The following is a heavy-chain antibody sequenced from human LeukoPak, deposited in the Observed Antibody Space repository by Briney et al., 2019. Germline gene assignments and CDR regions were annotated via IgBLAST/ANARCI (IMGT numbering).Heavy chain of an antibody. V-gene: IGHV3-48*03. D-gene: IGHD3-10*01. J-gene: IGHJ4*02. CDR2: IGSSGSTI. CDR1: GFTFSDYE. CDR3: ARVRGSGNRLGYFDY. Sequence: GGSLRLSCAASGFTFSDYEMNWVRQAPGKGPEWISYIGSSGSTISYADSVKGRFTIYRDNAKNSMYLQMNGLRVEDMSVYYCARVRGSGNRLGYFDYWGQGTLVTVSS.